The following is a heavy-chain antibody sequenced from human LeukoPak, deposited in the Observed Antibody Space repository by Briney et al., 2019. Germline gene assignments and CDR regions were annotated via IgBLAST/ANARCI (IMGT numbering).Heavy chain of an antibody. CDR2: IYYSGST. CDR3: ARLVAARPIDY. J-gene: IGHJ4*02. CDR1: GGSISSSSYY. D-gene: IGHD6-6*01. Sequence: SETLSLTCTVSGGSISSSSYYWGWNRQPPGKGLEWIGSIYYSGSTYYNPSLKSRVTISVDTSKNQFSLKLSSVTAADTAVYYCARLVAARPIDYWGQGTLVTVSS. V-gene: IGHV4-39*01.